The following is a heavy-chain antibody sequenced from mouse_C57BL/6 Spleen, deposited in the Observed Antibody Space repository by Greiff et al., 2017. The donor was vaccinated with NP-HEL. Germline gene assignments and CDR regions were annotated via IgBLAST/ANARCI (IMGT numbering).Heavy chain of an antibody. V-gene: IGHV1-19*01. CDR3: ARVTTDYFDY. CDR1: GYTFTDYY. CDR2: INPYNGGT. D-gene: IGHD1-1*01. Sequence: VHVKQSGPVLVKPGASVKMSCKASGYTFTDYYMNWVKQSHGKSLEWIGVINPYNGGTSYNQKFKGKATLTVDKSSSTAYMELNSLTSEDSAVYYCARVTTDYFDYWGQGTTLTVSS. J-gene: IGHJ2*01.